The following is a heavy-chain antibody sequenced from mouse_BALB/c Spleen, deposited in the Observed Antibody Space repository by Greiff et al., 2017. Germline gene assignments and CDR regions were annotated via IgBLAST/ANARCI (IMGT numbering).Heavy chain of an antibody. CDR3: ARDYGSSRYYFDY. CDR1: GFSLTSYG. J-gene: IGHJ2*01. CDR2: IWAGGST. V-gene: IGHV2-9*02. Sequence: QVQLKESGPGLVAPSQSLSITCTVSGFSLTSYGVHWVRQPPGKGLEWLGVIWAGGSTNYNSALMSRLSISKDNSKSQVFLKMNSLQTDDTAMYYCARDYGSSRYYFDYWGQGTTLTVSS. D-gene: IGHD1-1*01.